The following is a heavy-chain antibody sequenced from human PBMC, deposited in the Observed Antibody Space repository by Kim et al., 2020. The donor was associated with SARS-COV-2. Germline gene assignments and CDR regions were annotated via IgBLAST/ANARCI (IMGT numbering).Heavy chain of an antibody. V-gene: IGHV3-23*01. Sequence: DSVKGRFTISRDNSKNTLYLQMNSLRAEDTAVYYCAKDPDVDTAMFHFDYWGQGTLVTVSS. D-gene: IGHD5-18*01. J-gene: IGHJ4*02. CDR3: AKDPDVDTAMFHFDY.